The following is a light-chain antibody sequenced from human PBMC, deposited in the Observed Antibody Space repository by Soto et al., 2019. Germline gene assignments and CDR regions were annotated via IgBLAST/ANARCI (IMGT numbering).Light chain of an antibody. J-gene: IGLJ1*01. Sequence: QSALTQPRSVSGSPGQSVTISCTGTSSDVGGYNYVSWYQQHPGKAPKLMIYDVSKRPSGVPDRFSGSKSGNTASLTISGLKGEDEADYYCCSYAGSYLDVFGTGTKLTVL. CDR3: CSYAGSYLDV. CDR1: SSDVGGYNY. CDR2: DVS. V-gene: IGLV2-11*01.